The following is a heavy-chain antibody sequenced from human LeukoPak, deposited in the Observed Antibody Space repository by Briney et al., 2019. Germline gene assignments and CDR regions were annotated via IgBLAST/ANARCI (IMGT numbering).Heavy chain of an antibody. CDR1: GYSFTSSW. J-gene: IGHJ5*02. V-gene: IGHV5-51*01. CDR2: INPGDSDT. Sequence: GESLKISCQASGYSFTSSWIGWARQMPEKGLEWMAIINPGDSDTRYSPSFQGQVTISAGKSISTVYLQWGSLKASDTAMYYCARQPGAGWFDPWGQGTLVTVSS. CDR3: ARQPGAGWFDP. D-gene: IGHD3-10*01.